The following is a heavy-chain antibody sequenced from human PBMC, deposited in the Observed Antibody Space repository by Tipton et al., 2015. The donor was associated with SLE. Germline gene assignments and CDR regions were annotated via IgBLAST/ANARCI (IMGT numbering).Heavy chain of an antibody. CDR1: GFTFSSYA. CDR3: AKDRGEWLRFFDY. Sequence: QLVQSGGGLVKPGGSLRLSRAASGFTFSSYAMSWVRQAPGKGLEWVSAISGSGGSTYYADSVKGRFTISRDNSKNTLYLQMNSLRAEDTALYYCAKDRGEWLRFFDYWGQGTLVTASS. J-gene: IGHJ4*02. CDR2: ISGSGGST. D-gene: IGHD5-12*01. V-gene: IGHV3-23*04.